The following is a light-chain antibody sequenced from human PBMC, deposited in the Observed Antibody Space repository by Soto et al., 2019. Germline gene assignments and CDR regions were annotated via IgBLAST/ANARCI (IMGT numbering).Light chain of an antibody. J-gene: IGLJ2*01. CDR1: SSDVSGYNY. CDR3: SSYAGSNTVV. Sequence: QTVLTQPPSAYGSPGQSVAISCTGTSSDVSGYNYVSWYQQHPGKAPQLIIYEVSKRPSGVPDRFSGSKSGNTASLTISGLQAEDEADYYCSSYAGSNTVVFGGGTKLTVL. CDR2: EVS. V-gene: IGLV2-8*01.